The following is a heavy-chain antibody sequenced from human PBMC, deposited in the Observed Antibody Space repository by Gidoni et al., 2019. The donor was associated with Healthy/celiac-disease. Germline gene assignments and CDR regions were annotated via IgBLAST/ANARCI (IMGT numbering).Heavy chain of an antibody. Sequence: EVQLVESGGGLVKPGGSLRLSCAASGFPFSSYSMTWVRQAPGKGLEWVSSMSSSSSYIYYADSVKGRFTISRDNAKNSLYLQMNSLRAEDTAVYYCAREGEDSSGYYYVGDYYYYGMDVWGQGTTVTVSS. CDR1: GFPFSSYS. CDR3: AREGEDSSGYYYVGDYYYYGMDV. D-gene: IGHD3-22*01. V-gene: IGHV3-21*01. CDR2: MSSSSSYI. J-gene: IGHJ6*02.